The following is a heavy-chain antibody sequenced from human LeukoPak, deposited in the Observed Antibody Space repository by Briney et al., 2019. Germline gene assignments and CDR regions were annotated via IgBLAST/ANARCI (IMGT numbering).Heavy chain of an antibody. D-gene: IGHD7-27*01. CDR2: IYMSGST. CDR3: ARVVWGGDFHYSLDV. J-gene: IGHJ6*03. Sequence: SQTLSLTCTVSGGSIRSGTDYWSWIRQPAGKGLEWIGRIYMSGSTDYNPSFKSRVTMSVDTSKNQVSLKLRSVTAADTAVYYCARVVWGGDFHYSLDVWGKGTTVIVSS. CDR1: GGSIRSGTDY. V-gene: IGHV4-61*02.